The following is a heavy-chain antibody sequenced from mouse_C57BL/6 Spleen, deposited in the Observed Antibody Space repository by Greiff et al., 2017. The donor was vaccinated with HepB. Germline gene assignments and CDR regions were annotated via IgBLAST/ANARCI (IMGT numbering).Heavy chain of an antibody. D-gene: IGHD1-1*01. V-gene: IGHV1-50*01. J-gene: IGHJ2*01. CDR1: GYTFTSYW. Sequence: QVQLKQPGAELVKPGASVKLSCKASGYTFTSYWMQWVKQRPGQGLEWIGEIDPSDSYTNYNQKFKGKATLTVDTSSSTADMQLSILTAEDSAVYYCAIKLTTVVATDYFDDWGQGTTLTVSS. CDR2: IDPSDSYT. CDR3: AIKLTTVVATDYFDD.